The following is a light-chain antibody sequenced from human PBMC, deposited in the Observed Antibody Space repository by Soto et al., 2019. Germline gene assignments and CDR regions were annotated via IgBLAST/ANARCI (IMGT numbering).Light chain of an antibody. V-gene: IGKV1-33*01. CDR2: DAS. J-gene: IGKJ4*01. CDR3: QQRYDWPPLT. Sequence: DIQMTQSPSSLSASVRDRVTITCQASQDISNYLNWYQHKPGKAPKLLICDASNLEPGVPSRFSGSGSGTDFTFTISSLQPEDIATYYCQQRYDWPPLTFGGGTKVEIK. CDR1: QDISNY.